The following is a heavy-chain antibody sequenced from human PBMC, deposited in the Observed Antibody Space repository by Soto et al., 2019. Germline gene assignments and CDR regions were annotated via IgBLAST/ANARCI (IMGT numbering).Heavy chain of an antibody. V-gene: IGHV3-30-3*01. D-gene: IGHD4-17*01. CDR3: ARDRFGDDYGAFDY. Sequence: TGGSLRLSCAASGFTFSSYAMHWVRQAPGKGLEWVAVISYDGSNKYYADSVKGRFTISRDNSKNTLYLQMNSLRAEDTAVYYCARDRFGDDYGAFDYWGQGTLVTVSS. CDR2: ISYDGSNK. CDR1: GFTFSSYA. J-gene: IGHJ4*02.